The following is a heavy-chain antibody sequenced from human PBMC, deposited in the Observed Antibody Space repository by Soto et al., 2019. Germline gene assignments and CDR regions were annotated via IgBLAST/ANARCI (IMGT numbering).Heavy chain of an antibody. Sequence: SQTLSLTCSVGGGSIGSYDGSWIRQSPGKGLEWIGYIFYTGSTNYNPSLKSRVTISVDRSKNQFSLKLSSVTAADTDVYYWARGGSSWYQLWGQGTLVTVSS. CDR1: GGSIGSYD. CDR2: IFYTGST. V-gene: IGHV4-59*01. D-gene: IGHD6-13*01. J-gene: IGHJ1*01. CDR3: ARGGSSWYQL.